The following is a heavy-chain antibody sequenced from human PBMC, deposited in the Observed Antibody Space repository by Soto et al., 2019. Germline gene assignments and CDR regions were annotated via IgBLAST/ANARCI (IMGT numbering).Heavy chain of an antibody. CDR3: ARRKRSSGYYSAQVL. V-gene: IGHV5-10-1*01. J-gene: IGHJ3*01. Sequence: PGESLNISCKCSGYSFTSYWISWLRQMPWKGLEWMGRIDPSDPYTNQRPYFKGHVKISDDKSTSTDYLQWRRLKASDTAMYYCARRKRSSGYYSAQVLWGQGTMVTVSS. D-gene: IGHD3-22*01. CDR1: GYSFTSYW. CDR2: IDPSDPYT.